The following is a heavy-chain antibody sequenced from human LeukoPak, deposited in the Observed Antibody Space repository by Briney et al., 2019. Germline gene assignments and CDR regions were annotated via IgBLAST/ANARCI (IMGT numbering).Heavy chain of an antibody. V-gene: IGHV3-7*03. J-gene: IGHJ4*02. CDR2: IKKDGSEK. CDR1: EFTFNRYW. CDR3: ARGLAAPDY. Sequence: QPGGSLRLSCEASEFTFNRYWMSWVRQAPGKGLEWVANIKKDGSEKYYVDSVKGRFTISRDNAKNSVHLQMNSLRAEDTAVYYCARGLAAPDYWGQGTLVTVSS. D-gene: IGHD6-13*01.